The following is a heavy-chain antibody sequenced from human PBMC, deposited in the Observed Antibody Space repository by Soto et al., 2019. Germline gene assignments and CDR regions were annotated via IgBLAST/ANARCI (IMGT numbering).Heavy chain of an antibody. CDR3: ASWLGYCSGGSCYSGAFDI. CDR1: GYSFTSYW. D-gene: IGHD2-15*01. V-gene: IGHV5-51*01. Sequence: GESLKISCKGSGYSFTSYWIGWVRQMPGKGLEWMGIIYPGDSDTRYSPSFQGQVTISADKSISTAYLQWSSLKASDTAMYYCASWLGYCSGGSCYSGAFDIWGQGTMVTVSS. J-gene: IGHJ3*02. CDR2: IYPGDSDT.